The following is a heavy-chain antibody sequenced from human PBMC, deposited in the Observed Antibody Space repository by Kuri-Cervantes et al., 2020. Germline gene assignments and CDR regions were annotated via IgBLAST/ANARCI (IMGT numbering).Heavy chain of an antibody. D-gene: IGHD3-9*01. CDR3: ATSQRLLPDAILTGYSGGKIPNYYYYGMDV. CDR2: INPSDGST. CDR1: GYTFTSYY. Sequence: ASVKVSCKASGYTFTSYYMHWVRQAPGRGLEWMGIINPSDGSTTYAQKFQGRVTITADESTSTAYMELSSLRSEDTAVYYCATSQRLLPDAILTGYSGGKIPNYYYYGMDVWGQGTTVTVSS. V-gene: IGHV1-46*01. J-gene: IGHJ6*02.